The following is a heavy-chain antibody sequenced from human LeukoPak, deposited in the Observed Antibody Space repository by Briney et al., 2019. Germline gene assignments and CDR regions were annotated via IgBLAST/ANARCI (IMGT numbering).Heavy chain of an antibody. Sequence: PSETLSLTCTVSGGSISSSSYYWGWIRQPPGKGLEWIGSIYYSGSTYYNPSLKSRVTISVDTSKNQFSLKLSSVTAADTAVYYCVGGGSYDSSGYDEKFDCWGQGTLVTVSS. CDR2: IYYSGST. D-gene: IGHD3-22*01. CDR1: GGSISSSSYY. CDR3: VGGGSYDSSGYDEKFDC. J-gene: IGHJ4*02. V-gene: IGHV4-39*01.